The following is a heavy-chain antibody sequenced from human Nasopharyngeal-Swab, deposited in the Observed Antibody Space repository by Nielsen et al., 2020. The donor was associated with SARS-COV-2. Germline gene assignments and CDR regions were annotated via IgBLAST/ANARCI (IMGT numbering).Heavy chain of an antibody. CDR2: IYHSGST. D-gene: IGHD3-10*01. Sequence: WIRQPPGKGLEWIGEIYHSGSTNYNPSLKSRVTISVDKSKNQFSLKLSSVTAADTAVYYCARVVKSQDHITMVQGVRTLDPWGQGTLVTVSS. J-gene: IGHJ5*02. CDR3: ARVVKSQDHITMVQGVRTLDP. V-gene: IGHV4-4*02.